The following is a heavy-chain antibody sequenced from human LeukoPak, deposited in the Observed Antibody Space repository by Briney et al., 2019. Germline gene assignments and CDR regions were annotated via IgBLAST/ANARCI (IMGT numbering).Heavy chain of an antibody. CDR3: ARVVNGYVI. CDR2: IYYSGST. J-gene: IGHJ4*02. CDR1: GGSISSYY. Sequence: PSETLSLTCTVSGGSISSYYWSWIRQPPGKGLEWIGYIYYSGSTNYNPSLKSRVTISVETSKNQFSLKLSSVTAADTAVYYCARVVNGYVIWGQGTLVTVSS. V-gene: IGHV4-59*01. D-gene: IGHD5-12*01.